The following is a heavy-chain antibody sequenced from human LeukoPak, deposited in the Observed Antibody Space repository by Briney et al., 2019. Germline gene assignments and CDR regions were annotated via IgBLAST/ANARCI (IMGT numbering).Heavy chain of an antibody. D-gene: IGHD6-19*01. CDR3: AKDVGKGIAVAGSGYFDY. V-gene: IGHV3-48*01. Sequence: GGSLRLSCAASGFTFSSYSMNWVRQAPGKGLEWVSYISSSSSTIYYADSVKGRFTISRDNSKNTLYLQMISLRVEDTAIYYCAKDVGKGIAVAGSGYFDYWGQGTLVTVSS. CDR2: ISSSSSTI. CDR1: GFTFSSYS. J-gene: IGHJ4*02.